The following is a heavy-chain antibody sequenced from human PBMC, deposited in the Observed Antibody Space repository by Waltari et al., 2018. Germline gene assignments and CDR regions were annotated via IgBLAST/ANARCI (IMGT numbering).Heavy chain of an antibody. CDR2: ISYNARNI. D-gene: IGHD3-22*01. V-gene: IGHV3-30*04. CDR1: VFTFSYSA. Sequence: VQLVESGRGVVQPGRSLSLYCEAPVFTFSYSAMPWVRQAPGKGLEWVAVISYNARNIYYVDSVKGRFTISRDNSKKTLYLQMNSLRAEDTAVYYCARDYCDRTNCHGMDVWGQGTTVTVSS. CDR3: ARDYCDRTNCHGMDV. J-gene: IGHJ6*02.